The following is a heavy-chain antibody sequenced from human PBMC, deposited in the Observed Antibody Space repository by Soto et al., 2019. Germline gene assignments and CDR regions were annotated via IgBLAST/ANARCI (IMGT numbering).Heavy chain of an antibody. Sequence: QVQLVQSGAEVKKPGSSVKVSCKASGGTFSSYAISWVRQAPGQGLEWMGGIIPIFGTANYAQKFQGRVTITGDETTSTAYMKLSSLRSEHTAVYYCARDGEGRGAVYWGQGTLVTVSS. J-gene: IGHJ4*02. CDR1: GGTFSSYA. V-gene: IGHV1-69*12. D-gene: IGHD3-10*01. CDR2: IIPIFGTA. CDR3: ARDGEGRGAVY.